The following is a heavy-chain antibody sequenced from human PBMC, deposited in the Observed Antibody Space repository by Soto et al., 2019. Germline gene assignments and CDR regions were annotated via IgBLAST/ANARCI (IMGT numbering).Heavy chain of an antibody. Sequence: GGSLRLSCAASGFPFSSFAMHWVRQAPGKGLEWVAVISNDGNNKNYADSVKGRLTISRDNSMNTLYLQMSSLRPDDTAVYYCAIGRDPYNYNYWGRGTLVTVSS. CDR1: GFPFSSFA. D-gene: IGHD5-12*01. CDR3: AIGRDPYNYNY. CDR2: ISNDGNNK. J-gene: IGHJ4*02. V-gene: IGHV3-30-3*01.